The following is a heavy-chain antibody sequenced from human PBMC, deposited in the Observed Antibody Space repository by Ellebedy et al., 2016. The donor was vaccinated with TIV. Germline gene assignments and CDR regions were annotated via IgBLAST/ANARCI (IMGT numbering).Heavy chain of an antibody. J-gene: IGHJ3*02. V-gene: IGHV3-30*04. CDR1: GFTFSTYA. Sequence: GGSLRLXCTVSGFTFSTYALHWVRQAPGKGLEWVAVISKHGTYKYYADSVRGRFTISRDDSRNTVYLQMDSLRAEDAAMYYCARMARRDGYNWMYNGFDIWGQGTVVTVSS. CDR2: ISKHGTYK. D-gene: IGHD5-24*01. CDR3: ARMARRDGYNWMYNGFDI.